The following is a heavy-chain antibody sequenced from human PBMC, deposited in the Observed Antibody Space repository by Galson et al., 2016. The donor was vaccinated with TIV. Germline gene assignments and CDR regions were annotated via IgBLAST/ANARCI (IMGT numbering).Heavy chain of an antibody. Sequence: SLRLSCAASGFRFGDYAMNWVRQAPGKGLEWVALIESKAYGGTTDYAASVRGRFIISRDDSENIAYLQMKSLKTEDTGTYYCVRDLSRQQLAPPCDFWGQGTLVAVSS. V-gene: IGHV3-49*04. J-gene: IGHJ4*02. CDR2: IESKAYGGTT. CDR3: VRDLSRQQLAPPCDF. D-gene: IGHD6-13*01. CDR1: GFRFGDYA.